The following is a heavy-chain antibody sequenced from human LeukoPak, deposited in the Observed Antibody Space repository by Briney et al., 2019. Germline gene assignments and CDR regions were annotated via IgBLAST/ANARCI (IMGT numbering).Heavy chain of an antibody. J-gene: IGHJ4*02. CDR1: GGSISSYY. CDR2: IYYSGST. V-gene: IGHV4-59*01. Sequence: SETLSLTCTVSGGSISSYYWSWIRQPPGKGLEWIGYIYYSGSTNYNPSLKSRVTISVDTSKNQFSLKLSSVTAADTAVYYCARGGEQWLVDYWGQGTLVTVPS. D-gene: IGHD6-19*01. CDR3: ARGGEQWLVDY.